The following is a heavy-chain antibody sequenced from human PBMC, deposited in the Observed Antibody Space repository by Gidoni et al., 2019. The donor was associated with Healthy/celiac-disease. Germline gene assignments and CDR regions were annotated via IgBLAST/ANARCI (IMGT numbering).Heavy chain of an antibody. CDR3: ARAAVAGNFDY. V-gene: IGHV3-13*01. Sequence: EVQLVESGGGLVQPGGSRILSCAASGFTFSSYDMLWVRQATGKGLEWVSAIGTAGDTYYPGSVKGRFTISRENAKNSLYLQMNSLRAGDTAVYYCARAAVAGNFDYWGQGTLVTVSS. J-gene: IGHJ4*02. D-gene: IGHD6-19*01. CDR1: GFTFSSYD. CDR2: IGTAGDT.